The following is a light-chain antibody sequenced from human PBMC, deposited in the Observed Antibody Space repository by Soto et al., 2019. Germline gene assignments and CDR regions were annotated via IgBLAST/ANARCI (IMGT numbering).Light chain of an antibody. CDR1: QTISNW. Sequence: IQMTQSPSTLSASVGDRVTITCRASQTISNWLAWYQQKPGKAPKLLIYKASTLESGVPSRFSGRGSGTEFTLTISSLQPEDFATYYCQQYNSYSQTFGQGTKVEIK. J-gene: IGKJ1*01. CDR2: KAS. V-gene: IGKV1-5*03. CDR3: QQYNSYSQT.